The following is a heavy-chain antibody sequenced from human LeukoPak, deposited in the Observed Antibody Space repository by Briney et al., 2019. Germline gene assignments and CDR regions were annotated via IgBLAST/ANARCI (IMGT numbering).Heavy chain of an antibody. V-gene: IGHV3-74*01. CDR2: IKTDGTTT. CDR3: DH. J-gene: IGHJ4*02. D-gene: IGHD2-8*02. Sequence: GGSLRLSCAGSGFIFSNYWMHWVRQAPGKGLMWVSRIKTDGTTTYYTDSVRGRFTVSRDNTKNTLYLQMNSDCATDWAWGCFDHWGQGALVTVSS. CDR1: GFIFSNYW.